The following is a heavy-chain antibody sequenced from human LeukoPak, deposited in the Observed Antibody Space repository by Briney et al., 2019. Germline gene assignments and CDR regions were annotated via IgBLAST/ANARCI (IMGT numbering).Heavy chain of an antibody. J-gene: IGHJ4*02. D-gene: IGHD3-10*01. CDR1: GFTFSSYW. Sequence: GGSLRLSCAASGFTFSSYWMSWVRQAPGKGLEWVADIKQDGSEKPYVDSVKGRFTISRDNAKNSLYLQMNSLRAEDTAVYYCAKVKVWFGDYFDYWGQGTLVTVSS. CDR2: IKQDGSEK. V-gene: IGHV3-7*01. CDR3: AKVKVWFGDYFDY.